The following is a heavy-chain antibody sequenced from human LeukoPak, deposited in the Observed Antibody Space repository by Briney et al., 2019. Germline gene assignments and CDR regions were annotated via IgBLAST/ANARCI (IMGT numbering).Heavy chain of an antibody. CDR3: ARRGGAKTYYYGSGSSVDYYYHMDV. Sequence: ASVKVSCKASGYTFTSYGISWVRQAPGQGLEWMGWISAYNGNTNYAQKLQGRVTMTTDTSTSTAYMELRSLRSVDTAVYYCARRGGAKTYYYGSGSSVDYYYHMDVWGKGTTVTVSS. CDR2: ISAYNGNT. V-gene: IGHV1-18*01. J-gene: IGHJ6*03. CDR1: GYTFTSYG. D-gene: IGHD3-10*01.